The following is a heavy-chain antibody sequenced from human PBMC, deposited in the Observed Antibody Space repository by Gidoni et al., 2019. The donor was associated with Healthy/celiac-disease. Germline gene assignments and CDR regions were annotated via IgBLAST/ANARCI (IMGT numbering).Heavy chain of an antibody. CDR1: GFTFSSYW. D-gene: IGHD5-12*01. J-gene: IGHJ3*02. V-gene: IGHV3-7*03. Sequence: EVQLVESGGGLVQPGGSLRLSCAASGFTFSSYWMSWVRQAPGKGLEWVANIKQDGSEKYYVDSGKGRFTISRDNAKNSLYLQMNSLRAEDTAVYYCARDPGGYDSPADIWGQGTMVTVSS. CDR2: IKQDGSEK. CDR3: ARDPGGYDSPADI.